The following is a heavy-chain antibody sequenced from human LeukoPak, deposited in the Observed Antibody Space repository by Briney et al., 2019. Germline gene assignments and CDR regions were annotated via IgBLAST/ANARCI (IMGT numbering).Heavy chain of an antibody. CDR2: ISGSGGST. Sequence: GGSLRLSCAASGFTFSSYAMSWVRQAPGKGLEWVSAISGSGGSTYYADSVKGRFTISRDNSKNTLYLQMNSLRAEDTAVYYCAKAITMVRGVHHFDYWGQGTLVTVSS. J-gene: IGHJ4*02. CDR3: AKAITMVRGVHHFDY. D-gene: IGHD3-10*01. CDR1: GFTFSSYA. V-gene: IGHV3-23*01.